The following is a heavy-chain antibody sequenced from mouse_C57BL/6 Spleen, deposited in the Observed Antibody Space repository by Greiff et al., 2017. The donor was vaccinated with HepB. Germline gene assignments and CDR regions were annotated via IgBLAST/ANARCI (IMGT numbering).Heavy chain of an antibody. CDR2: ISDGGSYT. D-gene: IGHD2-3*01. J-gene: IGHJ3*01. Sequence: EVKLMESGGGLVKPGGSLKLSCAASGFTFSSYAMSWVRQTPEKRLEWVATISDGGSYTYYPDNVKGRFTISRDNAKNNLYLQMSHLKSEDTAMYYCARDLGGYSPWFAYWGQGTLVTVSA. V-gene: IGHV5-4*01. CDR3: ARDLGGYSPWFAY. CDR1: GFTFSSYA.